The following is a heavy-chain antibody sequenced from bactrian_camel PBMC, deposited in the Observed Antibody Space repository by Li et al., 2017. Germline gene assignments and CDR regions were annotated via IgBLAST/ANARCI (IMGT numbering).Heavy chain of an antibody. CDR1: GFTFSNYA. D-gene: IGHD3*01. CDR2: INSGDGIT. J-gene: IGHJ6*01. V-gene: IGHV3S31*01. Sequence: VQLVESGGGLVQPGRSLKLSCAVSGFTFSNYAMAWVRRAPGKGLEWVSRINSGDGITYYADSVKGRFAISRDNAKNTLYLQMNNLKPEDTAMYYCAALGGRMTTALALSIMARRATFGYWGQGTQVTVS. CDR3: AALGGRMTTALALSIMARRATFGY.